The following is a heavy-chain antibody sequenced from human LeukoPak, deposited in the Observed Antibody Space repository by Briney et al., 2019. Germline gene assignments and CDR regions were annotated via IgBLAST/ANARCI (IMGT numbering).Heavy chain of an antibody. CDR2: INNSGGNT. CDR3: ARDYYDSSGLSAFDI. V-gene: IGHV3-21*01. Sequence: GGSLRLSCVASGFTFSSYGMNWVRQAPGKGLEWVSTINNSGGNTYYVDSVKGRFTISRDNAKNTLYLQMNSLRAEDTAVYYCARDYYDSSGLSAFDIWGQGTMVTVSS. J-gene: IGHJ3*02. D-gene: IGHD3-22*01. CDR1: GFTFSSYG.